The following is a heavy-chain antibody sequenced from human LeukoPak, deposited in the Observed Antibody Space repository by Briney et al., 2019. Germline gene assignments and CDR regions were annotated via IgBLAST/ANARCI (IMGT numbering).Heavy chain of an antibody. V-gene: IGHV4-39*07. D-gene: IGHD6-13*01. Sequence: SETLSLTCTVSGGSISSSSYYWGWIRQPPGKGLEWIGIIYYSGSTYYNPSLKSRLTISVDMSKNQFSLKLSSVTAADTAVYYCARVLKGSSSWGAFDIWGQGTMVTVSS. CDR2: IYYSGST. J-gene: IGHJ3*02. CDR3: ARVLKGSSSWGAFDI. CDR1: GGSISSSSYY.